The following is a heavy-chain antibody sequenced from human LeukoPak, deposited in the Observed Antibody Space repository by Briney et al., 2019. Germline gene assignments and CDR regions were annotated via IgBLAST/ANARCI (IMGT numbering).Heavy chain of an antibody. D-gene: IGHD2-8*01. J-gene: IGHJ4*01. Sequence: ASVKVSCKASGGTSSSYAIIWVRQAPGQGLEWMGGIIPMIGKTDYAQKFQGRVSVTTDESTRTAYMELSSLRSEDTAVYYCARYCSNGVCYFDNWGQGTLVTVSS. CDR3: ARYCSNGVCYFDN. CDR1: GGTSSSYA. V-gene: IGHV1-69*05. CDR2: IIPMIGKT.